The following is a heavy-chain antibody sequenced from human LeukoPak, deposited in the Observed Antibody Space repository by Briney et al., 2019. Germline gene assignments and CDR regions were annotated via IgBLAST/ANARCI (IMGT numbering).Heavy chain of an antibody. Sequence: QTGGSLRLSCAASGFTFDDYAMHWVRQAPGKGLEWVSGISWNSGSIGYADSVKGRFTISRDNSKNTLYLQMNSLRAEDTAVYYCVAYYDILTGYKYWGQGTLVTVSS. V-gene: IGHV3-9*01. D-gene: IGHD3-9*01. J-gene: IGHJ4*02. CDR3: VAYYDILTGYKY. CDR2: ISWNSGSI. CDR1: GFTFDDYA.